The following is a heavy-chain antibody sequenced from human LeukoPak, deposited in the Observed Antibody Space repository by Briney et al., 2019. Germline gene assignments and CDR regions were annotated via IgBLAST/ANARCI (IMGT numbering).Heavy chain of an antibody. Sequence: GGSLRLSCAASGFTFNNAWMSWVRQAPGKGLEWVSYISSSGSTIYYADSVKGRFTISRDNAKNSLYLQMNSLRAEDTAVYYCARRRGSSSYYFDYWGQGTLVTVSS. V-gene: IGHV3-11*01. CDR2: ISSSGSTI. D-gene: IGHD3-10*01. CDR3: ARRRGSSSYYFDY. J-gene: IGHJ4*02. CDR1: GFTFNNAW.